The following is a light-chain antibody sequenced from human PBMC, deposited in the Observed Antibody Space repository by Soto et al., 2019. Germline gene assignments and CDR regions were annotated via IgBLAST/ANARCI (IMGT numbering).Light chain of an antibody. CDR1: QSVSSSY. J-gene: IGKJ2*01. CDR3: QHDGSSRYT. Sequence: EIVLTQSPGTLSLSPGERATLSCRASQSVSSSYLAWHQQKAGQAPRLLIYGASSRATGIPDRFSGSGSGTDFTLTISRLEPDDFAVYYWQHDGSSRYTFGQGTKLVI. CDR2: GAS. V-gene: IGKV3-20*01.